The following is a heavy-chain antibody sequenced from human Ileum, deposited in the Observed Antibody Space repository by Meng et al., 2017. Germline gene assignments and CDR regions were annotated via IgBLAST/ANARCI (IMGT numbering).Heavy chain of an antibody. CDR1: GYTFTRYA. J-gene: IGHJ4*02. V-gene: IGHV7-4-1*02. CDR2: IHSHTGRP. CDR3: AREHHFRSGYFDY. D-gene: IGHD3-3*02. Sequence: VQSWVVVKMPGALVKFSCMAVGYTFTRYALHWVRPARIQGFAWLVWIHSHTGRPTLAQGPRVRFVRSLDTSASSVNLQISRLKDEDTAVYYFAREHHFRSGYFDYWGQGTLVTVSS.